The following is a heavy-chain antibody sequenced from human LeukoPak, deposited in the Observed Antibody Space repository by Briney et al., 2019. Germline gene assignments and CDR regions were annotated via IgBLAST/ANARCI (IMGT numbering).Heavy chain of an antibody. J-gene: IGHJ4*02. D-gene: IGHD1-26*01. CDR2: ISSSGDYT. CDR1: GFTFSSYE. V-gene: IGHV3-21*05. CDR3: ARNPDTIVGANFRY. Sequence: GGSLRLSCAASGFTFSSYEMNWVRQAPGKGLEWVSYISSSGDYTHYTDSMKGRFTISRDSAQNSLFLQMNSLTAEDTAVYYCARNPDTIVGANFRYWGQGTLVTVSS.